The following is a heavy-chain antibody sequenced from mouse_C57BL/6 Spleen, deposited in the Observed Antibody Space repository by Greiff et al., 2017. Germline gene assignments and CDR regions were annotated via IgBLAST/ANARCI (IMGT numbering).Heavy chain of an antibody. Sequence: VQLKQPGAELVKPGASVTLSCKASGYTFTSYEMHWVKQRPGQGLEWIGMIDPNSGSTNYNEKFKSKATLTVDKSSSTAYMQLSSLTSEDSAVYYFVRGSGTGGYYFDYWGQGTTLTVSS. CDR2: IDPNSGST. CDR1: GYTFTSYE. V-gene: IGHV1-64*01. CDR3: VRGSGTGGYYFDY. D-gene: IGHD3-1*01. J-gene: IGHJ2*01.